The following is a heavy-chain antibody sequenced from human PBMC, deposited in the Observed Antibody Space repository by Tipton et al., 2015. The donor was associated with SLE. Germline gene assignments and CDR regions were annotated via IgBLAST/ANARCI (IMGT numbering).Heavy chain of an antibody. V-gene: IGHV4-59*01. Sequence: TLSLTCTVSGGSISSYYWSWIRQPPGKGLEWIGYIYYSGSTNYNPSLKSRVTISVDTSKNQFSLKLSSVTAADTAVYYCARELMDYGSGSYYNFDPWGQGTLVTVSS. CDR2: IYYSGST. D-gene: IGHD3-10*01. J-gene: IGHJ5*02. CDR1: GGSISSYY. CDR3: ARELMDYGSGSYYNFDP.